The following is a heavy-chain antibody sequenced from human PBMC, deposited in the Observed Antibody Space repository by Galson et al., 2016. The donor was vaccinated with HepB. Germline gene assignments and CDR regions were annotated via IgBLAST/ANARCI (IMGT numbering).Heavy chain of an antibody. CDR3: ARSTLWGRPTFSS. Sequence: CAISWDSVSSTGACWYWIRQSPSRGLEWLGRTSYRSKWYNSYAVSVEGRITINPDTSKNQFSLQLNSVTPEDTAVYYCARSTLWGRPTFSSWGQGTLVTVSS. CDR2: TSYRSKWYN. J-gene: IGHJ5*02. D-gene: IGHD2/OR15-2a*01. CDR1: WDSVSSTGAC. V-gene: IGHV6-1*01.